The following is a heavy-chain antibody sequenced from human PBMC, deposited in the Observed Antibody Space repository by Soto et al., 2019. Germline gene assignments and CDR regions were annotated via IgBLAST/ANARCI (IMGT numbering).Heavy chain of an antibody. Sequence: GGSLRLFCTASGFSFSSNWMSWVRQAPGKGPEWVANINQDGSEKYCADSVKGRFTISRDNAKNSLYLQMDSLRVEDTALYYCFNVAFGYWGRGTLVTVSS. V-gene: IGHV3-7*01. J-gene: IGHJ4*02. CDR2: INQDGSEK. CDR3: FNVAFGY. CDR1: GFSFSSNW.